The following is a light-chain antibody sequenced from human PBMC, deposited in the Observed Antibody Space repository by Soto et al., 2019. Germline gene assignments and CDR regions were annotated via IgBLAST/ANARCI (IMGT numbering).Light chain of an antibody. CDR1: QSVSSSY. V-gene: IGKV3-20*01. Sequence: ELTPYAAKRALSGGEGDLGYCRAIQSVSSSYLAWYQQKPGQAPRLLIYGASSRATGIPDRFSGSGSGTDFTLTISSLQPEDFAVYYCQPHGRSPETFGEGTKVDIK. CDR2: GAS. J-gene: IGKJ1*01. CDR3: QPHGRSPET.